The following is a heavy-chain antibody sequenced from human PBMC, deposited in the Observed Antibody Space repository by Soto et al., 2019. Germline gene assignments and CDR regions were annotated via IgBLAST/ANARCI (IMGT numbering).Heavy chain of an antibody. D-gene: IGHD3-16*01. CDR2: ISSSSSYI. V-gene: IGHV3-21*01. Sequence: GGSLRLSCAASGFTFSSYGMNWVRQAPGKGLEWVSSISSSSSYIYYADSVKGRFTISRDNAKNSLYLQMNSLRAEDTAVYYCARDKRGERYYYYYGMDVWGQGTTVTVSS. CDR1: GFTFSSYG. J-gene: IGHJ6*02. CDR3: ARDKRGERYYYYYGMDV.